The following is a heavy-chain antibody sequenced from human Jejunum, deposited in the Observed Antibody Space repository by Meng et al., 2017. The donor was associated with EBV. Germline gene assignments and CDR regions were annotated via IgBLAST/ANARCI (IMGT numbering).Heavy chain of an antibody. J-gene: IGHJ4*02. V-gene: IGHV4-4*02. CDR3: ARDRGVEDY. CDR1: GGSISTENW. CDR2: IHHSGST. Sequence: QVQLQDSGPGLVKPSGTMSLTCAVSGGSISTENWWSGVRQPPGKGLEYIGEIHHSGSTKYNPSLKSRVTISVDKSNNHFSLKLSSVTAADTAVYYCARDRGVEDYWGQGTLVTVSS. D-gene: IGHD5-24*01.